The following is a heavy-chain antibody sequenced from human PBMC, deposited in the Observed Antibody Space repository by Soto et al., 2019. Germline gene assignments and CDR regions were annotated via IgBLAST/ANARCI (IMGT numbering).Heavy chain of an antibody. CDR3: ARDGDCGSDCKALDY. CDR1: GFVFSSYA. CDR2: ISYDGINK. V-gene: IGHV3-30*01. Sequence: QVQLVESGGGVAQPGRSLRLSCAASGFVFSSYAMHWVRQAPGKGLEWVAVISYDGINKYYADSVKGRFTISRDNSKNTLYLQMNSLRTEDTAVYYCARDGDCGSDCKALDYWGQGTLVTVSS. J-gene: IGHJ4*02. D-gene: IGHD2-21*02.